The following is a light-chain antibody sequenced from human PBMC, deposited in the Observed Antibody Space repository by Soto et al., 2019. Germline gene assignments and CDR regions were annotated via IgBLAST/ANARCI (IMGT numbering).Light chain of an antibody. CDR2: TDD. CDR3: TAWDDSLDAWV. J-gene: IGLJ3*02. CDR1: SSNIGSNP. Sequence: QPVLTQPPSASGTPGQRVTISCSGSSSNIGSNPVNWYRQLPGTAPKVLIYTDDQRPSGVPDRFSGSKSGTSASLAISGLQSEDESDYFCTAWDDSLDAWVFGGGTKLTVL. V-gene: IGLV1-44*01.